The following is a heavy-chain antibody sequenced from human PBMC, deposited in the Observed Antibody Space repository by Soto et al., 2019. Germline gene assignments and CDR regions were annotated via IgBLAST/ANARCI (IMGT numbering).Heavy chain of an antibody. V-gene: IGHV4-61*01. CDR2: IYYSGST. Sequence: PSETLSLTCTVSGGSVSSGSYYWSWIRQPPGKGLEWIGYIYYSGSTNYNPSLKSRVTISVDTSKNQFSLKLSSVTAADTAVYYCARDGDILTVWGQGTLVTVSS. CDR3: ARDGDILTV. J-gene: IGHJ4*02. D-gene: IGHD3-9*01. CDR1: GGSVSSGSYY.